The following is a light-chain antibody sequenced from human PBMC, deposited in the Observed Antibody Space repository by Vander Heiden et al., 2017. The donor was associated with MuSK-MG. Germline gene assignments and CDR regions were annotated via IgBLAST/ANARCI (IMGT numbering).Light chain of an antibody. J-gene: IGLJ2*01. CDR3: CSYAGSSTFVV. Sequence: QSALTQPASVSGSPGPSITISCTGTSSDGGSYNLVSWYQQHPGKAPKLMIYEVSKRRSGVANRFSGSKSGNTASLTIAGLQAEDEADYYCCSYAGSSTFVVFGGGTKLTVL. CDR1: SSDGGSYNL. CDR2: EVS. V-gene: IGLV2-23*02.